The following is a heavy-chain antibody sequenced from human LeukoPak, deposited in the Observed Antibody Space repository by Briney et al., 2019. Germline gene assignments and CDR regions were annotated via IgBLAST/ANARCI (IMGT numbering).Heavy chain of an antibody. CDR1: GFTFSSYC. CDR2: IKTDGSET. CDR3: VSAIRGSPIDY. V-gene: IGHV3-7*01. Sequence: GSLRLSCAASGFTFSSYCMSWVRQAPGKGLACVANIKTDGSETYYVDSVKGRFTISRDNAKNSLFLQMNSLRAEDTAIYYCVSAIRGSPIDYWGQGTLVSVPS. J-gene: IGHJ4*02. D-gene: IGHD3-10*01.